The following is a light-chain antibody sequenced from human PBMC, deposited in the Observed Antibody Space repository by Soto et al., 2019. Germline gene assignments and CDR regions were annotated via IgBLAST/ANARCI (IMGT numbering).Light chain of an antibody. CDR3: QQYYSTPRT. V-gene: IGKV4-1*01. Sequence: DIVMTQSPDSLAVSLGERATINCKSSRSVLYSSNNKNYLAWYQQKPGQPPKLLISWASTRESGVPDRFSGSGSGTDFTLTISSLQAEDVAVYYCQQYYSTPRTFGQGTKLEIK. CDR1: RSVLYSSNNKNY. CDR2: WAS. J-gene: IGKJ2*01.